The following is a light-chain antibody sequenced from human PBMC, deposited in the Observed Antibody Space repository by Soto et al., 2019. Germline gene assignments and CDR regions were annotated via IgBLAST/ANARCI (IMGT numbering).Light chain of an antibody. CDR1: SSDVGAYDY. Sequence: QSALTQPPSASGSPGQSVAISCTGSSSDVGAYDYVSWYQQFPGKAPQIIIYEVNKRPSGVPDRFSGSKSGNTASLTVSGLQAEDEADYYCSSFASSNTVIFGGGTKVTVL. J-gene: IGLJ2*01. CDR3: SSFASSNTVI. CDR2: EVN. V-gene: IGLV2-8*01.